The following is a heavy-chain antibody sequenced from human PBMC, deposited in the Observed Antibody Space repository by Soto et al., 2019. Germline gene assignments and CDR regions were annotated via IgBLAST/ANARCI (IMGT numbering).Heavy chain of an antibody. Sequence: EVQLVESGGGLVKPGGSLRLSCTASGFTFTNAWMSWVRQAPGKGLEWVGRIKSETDGATTDYAAPVKGRFTISRADSTNALYLHMNSLKTEDTGVYYCTRTILQWFGESDWGQGTLVTVSS. V-gene: IGHV3-15*01. D-gene: IGHD3-10*01. CDR3: TRTILQWFGESD. CDR2: IKSETDGATT. CDR1: GFTFTNAW. J-gene: IGHJ4*02.